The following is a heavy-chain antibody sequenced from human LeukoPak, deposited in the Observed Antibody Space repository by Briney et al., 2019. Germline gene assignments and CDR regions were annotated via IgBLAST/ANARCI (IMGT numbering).Heavy chain of an antibody. D-gene: IGHD4-17*01. CDR3: ARDPSGDYATPDY. V-gene: IGHV3-7*01. J-gene: IGHJ4*02. Sequence: PGGSLRLSCAASGFTFTSFWMTWVRQSPGKGLEWVANINRDGTKTTYVDSVKGRFTISRDNAKNSLFLHMSSLRAEDTAVYYCARDPSGDYATPDYWGQGTLVTVSS. CDR1: GFTFTSFW. CDR2: INRDGTKT.